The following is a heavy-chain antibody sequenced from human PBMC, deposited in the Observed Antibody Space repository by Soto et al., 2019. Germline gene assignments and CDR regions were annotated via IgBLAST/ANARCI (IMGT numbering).Heavy chain of an antibody. CDR2: SRDKAQGYST. Sequence: GGSLRLSCTGSGFTLSDHYIDWVRQAPGKGLEWVGRSRDKAQGYSTTYAASVKGRFTISRDDSKNTLYLQMNILKTEDTAVYYCSTGGYTYGYLGTVFDYWGQGTLVTVSS. V-gene: IGHV3-72*01. CDR3: STGGYTYGYLGTVFDY. D-gene: IGHD5-18*01. CDR1: GFTLSDHY. J-gene: IGHJ4*02.